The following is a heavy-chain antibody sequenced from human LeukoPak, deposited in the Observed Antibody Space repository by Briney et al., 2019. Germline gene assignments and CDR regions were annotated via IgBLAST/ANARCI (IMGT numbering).Heavy chain of an antibody. V-gene: IGHV4-30-4*08. CDR1: GGSISSGDYY. CDR2: IYYSGST. J-gene: IGHJ4*02. Sequence: PSQTLSLTCTVSGGSISSGDYYWSWIRQPPGKGLEWIGYIYYSGSTYYNPSLKSRVTISVDTSKNQFSLKLSSVTAADTAVYYCARTRRDGYNPVDYWGQGTLVNVSS. D-gene: IGHD5-24*01. CDR3: ARTRRDGYNPVDY.